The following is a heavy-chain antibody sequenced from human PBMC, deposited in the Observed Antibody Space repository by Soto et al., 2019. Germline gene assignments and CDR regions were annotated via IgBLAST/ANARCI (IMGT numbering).Heavy chain of an antibody. D-gene: IGHD3-16*01. CDR1: GGTFSSHA. J-gene: IGHJ6*02. CDR2: IIPFFKAT. CDR3: ARDVTLNYYDGTYYCYAMDV. V-gene: IGHV1-69*01. Sequence: QVQLVQSGAEVKKPGSSVKVSCKASGGTFSSHAISWVRQAPGQGLEWMGGIIPFFKATSYAQKFQGRVTITADDSTSTSYMDLYSLRYEDTAVYYCARDVTLNYYDGTYYCYAMDVWGQGTTVTVSS.